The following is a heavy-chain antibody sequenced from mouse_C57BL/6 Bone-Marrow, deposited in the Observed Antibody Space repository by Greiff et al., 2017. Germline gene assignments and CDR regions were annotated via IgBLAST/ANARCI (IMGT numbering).Heavy chain of an antibody. J-gene: IGHJ4*01. CDR2: IDPETGGT. CDR3: TRSDYYGSSYWYYAMDY. V-gene: IGHV1-15*01. D-gene: IGHD1-1*01. Sequence: QVQLQQSGAELVRPGASVTLSCKASGYTFTDYEMNWVKQTPVHGLEWIGAIDPETGGTAYNQKFKGKAILTADKSSSTAYMELRSLTSEDSAVYYCTRSDYYGSSYWYYAMDYWGQGTSVTVAS. CDR1: GYTFTDYE.